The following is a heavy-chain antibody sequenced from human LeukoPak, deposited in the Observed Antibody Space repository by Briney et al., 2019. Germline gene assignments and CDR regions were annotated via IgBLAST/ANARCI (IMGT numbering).Heavy chain of an antibody. V-gene: IGHV1-2*02. Sequence: ASVKVSCKASGYTFTGNNIHWVRQAPGQGLGWMGWIHPKNGDTNYAQKFRGRVTMTMDTSTSTAYMELTGLRSADTAVYYCAPASNSAYGGQFFYGWGQGTLVAVSS. D-gene: IGHD3-16*01. CDR3: APASNSAYGGQFFYG. J-gene: IGHJ4*02. CDR2: IHPKNGDT. CDR1: GYTFTGNN.